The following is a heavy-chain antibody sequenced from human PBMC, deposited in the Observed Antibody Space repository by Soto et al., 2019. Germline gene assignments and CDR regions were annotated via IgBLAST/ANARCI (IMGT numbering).Heavy chain of an antibody. Sequence: PWESLKISCQDSGYELTTKWNSWVRQMPGKGLEWVGRVAPRDSYTDYNPSFRAHVIISVARSVSTVYLEWSSLKASDSATYYCVRHSSTTAPARGHFEPWGHGTPLTLS. CDR2: VAPRDSYT. V-gene: IGHV5-10-1*01. CDR3: VRHSSTTAPARGHFEP. J-gene: IGHJ5*02. CDR1: GYELTTKW. D-gene: IGHD2-21*02.